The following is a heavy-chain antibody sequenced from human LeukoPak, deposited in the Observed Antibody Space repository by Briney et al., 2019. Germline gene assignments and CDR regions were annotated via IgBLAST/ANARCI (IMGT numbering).Heavy chain of an antibody. CDR2: IYYTGST. V-gene: IGHV4-59*08. D-gene: IGHD3-22*01. J-gene: IGHJ4*02. Sequence: SETLSLTCNVSGGSITRYYWNWIRQPPGKGLEWIGYIYYTGSTNSNPSLKSRLTISLDTSKKQFSLRLSSVTAADTDIYYCASSYFYDGNRYFDYWGQGALVTVSS. CDR1: GGSITRYY. CDR3: ASSYFYDGNRYFDY.